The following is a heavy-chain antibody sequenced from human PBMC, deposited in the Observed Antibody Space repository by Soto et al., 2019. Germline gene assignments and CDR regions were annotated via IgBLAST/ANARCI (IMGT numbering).Heavy chain of an antibody. D-gene: IGHD2-2*03. V-gene: IGHV1-69*13. Sequence: GASVKVSCKASGYTFTSYGISWVRQAPGQGLEWMGGIIPIFGTANYAQKFQGRVTITADESTSTAYMELSSLRSEDTAVYYCARSGLDIVLVPAAIHADYYYGMDVWGQGTTVTVSS. CDR2: IIPIFGTA. CDR3: ARSGLDIVLVPAAIHADYYYGMDV. J-gene: IGHJ6*02. CDR1: GYTFTSYG.